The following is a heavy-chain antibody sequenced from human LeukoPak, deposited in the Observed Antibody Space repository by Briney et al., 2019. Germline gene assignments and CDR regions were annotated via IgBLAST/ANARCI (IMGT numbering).Heavy chain of an antibody. CDR3: ARVRCISTSCYEYNWFDP. J-gene: IGHJ5*02. CDR1: GDSISSYY. CDR2: IYYSGST. D-gene: IGHD2-2*01. Sequence: SETLSLTCTVSGDSISSYYWSWIRQPPGKGLEWIGYIYYSGSTNYNPSLKSRVTISVDTTKNQFSLKLSSVTAADTAVYYCARVRCISTSCYEYNWFDPWGQGTLVTVSS. V-gene: IGHV4-59*01.